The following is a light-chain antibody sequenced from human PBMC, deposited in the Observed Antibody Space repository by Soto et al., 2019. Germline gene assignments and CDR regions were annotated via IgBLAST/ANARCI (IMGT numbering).Light chain of an antibody. CDR3: SSYTSRSNYV. CDR1: SSDVGGYNY. Sequence: QSALTQPASVSGSPGQSITISCTGTSSDVGGYNYVSWYQQHPGKAPKLMIYEVSNRPSGVSNRFSGSKSGNTASLTISGLQAEDEADYYCSSYTSRSNYVFGPGTKLTV. V-gene: IGLV2-14*01. CDR2: EVS. J-gene: IGLJ1*01.